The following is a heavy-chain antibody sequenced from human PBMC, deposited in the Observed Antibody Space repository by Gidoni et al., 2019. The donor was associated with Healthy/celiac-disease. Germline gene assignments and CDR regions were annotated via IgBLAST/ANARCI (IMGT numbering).Heavy chain of an antibody. CDR2: IYYSGST. Sequence: QLQLQESGPGLVKPSETLSLTCTVSGGSITSSSYYWGWIRQPPGKGLEWIGSIYYSGSTYYNPSLKSRVTISVDTSKNQFSLKLSSVTAADTAVYYCARHSRMGDYYWYFDLWGRGTLVTVSS. D-gene: IGHD4-17*01. J-gene: IGHJ2*01. CDR1: GGSITSSSYY. V-gene: IGHV4-39*01. CDR3: ARHSRMGDYYWYFDL.